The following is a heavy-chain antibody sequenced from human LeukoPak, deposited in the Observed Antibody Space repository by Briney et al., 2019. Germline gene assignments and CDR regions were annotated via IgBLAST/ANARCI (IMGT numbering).Heavy chain of an antibody. CDR3: ARDRAVAWGGFDL. J-gene: IGHJ2*01. CDR2: IYYSGST. CDR1: GGSFSGYY. V-gene: IGHV4-59*01. Sequence: PSETLSLTCAVYGGSFSGYYWSWIRQPPGKGLEWIGYIYYSGSTNYNPSLKSRVTISVDTSKNQFSLKLSSVTAADTAVYYCARDRAVAWGGFDLWGRGTLVTVSS. D-gene: IGHD6-19*01.